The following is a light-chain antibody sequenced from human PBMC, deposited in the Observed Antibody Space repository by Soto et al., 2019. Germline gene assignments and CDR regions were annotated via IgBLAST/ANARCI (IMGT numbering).Light chain of an antibody. CDR1: QIISSW. V-gene: IGKV1-5*01. CDR3: QQYNSYSLP. CDR2: DAS. J-gene: IGKJ4*01. Sequence: DIQMTQSPSTLSASVGYRSTITCRASQIISSWLAWYQQKPGKAPKLLIYDASSLESGVPSRFSGSGSGTEFTLTISSLQPDDFATYYCQQYNSYSLPFGGGTTGDNK.